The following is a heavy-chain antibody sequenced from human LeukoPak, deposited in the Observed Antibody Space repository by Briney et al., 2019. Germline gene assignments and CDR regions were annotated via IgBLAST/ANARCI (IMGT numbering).Heavy chain of an antibody. CDR2: ISAYNGNT. Sequence: ASVKVSCKASGYTFTSYGISWVRQAPGQGLEWMGWISAYNGNTNYAQKLQGRVTMTTDTSTSTAYMELSSLRSEDTAVYYCATTTHSGSYATLGYYYYMDVWGKGTTVTVSS. J-gene: IGHJ6*03. V-gene: IGHV1-18*01. D-gene: IGHD1-26*01. CDR3: ATTTHSGSYATLGYYYYMDV. CDR1: GYTFTSYG.